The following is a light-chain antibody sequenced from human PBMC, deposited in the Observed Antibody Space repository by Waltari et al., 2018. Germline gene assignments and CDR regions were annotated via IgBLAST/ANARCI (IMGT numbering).Light chain of an antibody. CDR2: RNN. Sequence: QSVLTQPPSASGTPGQRVTISCSGRSSNIGSNYVYWYQHVPGAAPNLLIYRNNQRPSGSPDRFSGSKSGTSASLAISGLRSEDEAVYYWAAWDDGLSRWLLGGGTKLTVL. CDR3: AAWDDGLSRWL. V-gene: IGLV1-47*01. J-gene: IGLJ3*02. CDR1: SSNIGSNY.